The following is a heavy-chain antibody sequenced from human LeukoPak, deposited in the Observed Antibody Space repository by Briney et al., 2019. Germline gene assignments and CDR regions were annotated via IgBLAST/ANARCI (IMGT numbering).Heavy chain of an antibody. CDR1: GITLSNYG. V-gene: IGHV3-74*01. Sequence: PGGSLRLSCAVSGITLSNYGMSWVRQAPGKGLVWVSRINSDGSSTSYADSVKGRFTISRDNAKNTLYLQMNSLRAEDTAVYYCTRGPSRENDYWGQGTLVTVSS. CDR3: TRGPSRENDY. D-gene: IGHD5-24*01. CDR2: INSDGSST. J-gene: IGHJ4*02.